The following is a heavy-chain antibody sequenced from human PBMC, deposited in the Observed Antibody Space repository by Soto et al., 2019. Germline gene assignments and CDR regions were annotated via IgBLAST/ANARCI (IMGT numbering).Heavy chain of an antibody. CDR1: GFTFSNYD. V-gene: IGHV3-13*01. J-gene: IGHJ6*02. CDR3: ARDVAYFYASGAPYYFGMDV. D-gene: IGHD3-10*01. Sequence: PGGSLRLSCAASGFTFSNYDMHWVRQASGKGLEWVSGIGTAGNTYYPGSVKGRFTISRENAKNSLYLQMNSLRAEDTAVYYCARDVAYFYASGAPYYFGMDVWGQGTTVTVSS. CDR2: IGTAGNT.